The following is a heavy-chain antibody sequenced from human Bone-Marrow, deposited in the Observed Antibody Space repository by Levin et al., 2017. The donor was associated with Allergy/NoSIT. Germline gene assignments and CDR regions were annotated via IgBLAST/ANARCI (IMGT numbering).Heavy chain of an antibody. D-gene: IGHD6-19*01. CDR3: ARDAAVAFFDY. CDR1: GFTFSSYS. CDR2: ISSSSSYI. J-gene: IGHJ4*02. V-gene: IGHV3-21*01. Sequence: GESLKISCAASGFTFSSYSMNWVRQAPGKGLEWVSSISSSSSYIYYADSVKGRFTISRDNAKNSLYLQMNSLRAEDTAVYYCARDAAVAFFDYWGQGTLVTVSS.